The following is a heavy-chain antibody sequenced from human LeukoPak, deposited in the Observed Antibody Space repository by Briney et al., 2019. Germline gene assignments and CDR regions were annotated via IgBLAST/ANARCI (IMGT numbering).Heavy chain of an antibody. J-gene: IGHJ4*02. Sequence: SETLSLTGAVYGGSFSGYYWSWIRQPPGKGLEWIGEINHSGSTNYNPSLKSRVTISVDTSKNQFSLKLSSVTAADTAVYYCAGILSSTSSVDYWGQGTLVTVSS. CDR3: AGILSSTSSVDY. D-gene: IGHD2-2*01. CDR2: INHSGST. V-gene: IGHV4-34*01. CDR1: GGSFSGYY.